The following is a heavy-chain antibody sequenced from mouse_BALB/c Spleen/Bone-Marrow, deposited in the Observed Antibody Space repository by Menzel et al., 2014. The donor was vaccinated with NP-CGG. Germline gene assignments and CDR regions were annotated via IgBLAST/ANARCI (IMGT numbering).Heavy chain of an antibody. Sequence: DVKLVESGGGLVKPGGSLKLPCAASGLTLSSYAMSWVRQTPEKRLEWVASFSSGGNIYYPDSVKGRFTISRDNVRNILYLQMSSLRSEDTAMYYCARGGLVRGYGMDYWGQGTSVTVSS. V-gene: IGHV5-6-5*01. J-gene: IGHJ4*01. CDR3: ARGGLVRGYGMDY. CDR2: FSSGGNI. CDR1: GLTLSSYA. D-gene: IGHD1-1*01.